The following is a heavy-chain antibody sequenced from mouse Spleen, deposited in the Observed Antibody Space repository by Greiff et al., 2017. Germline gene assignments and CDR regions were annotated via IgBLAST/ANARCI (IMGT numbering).Heavy chain of an antibody. CDR2: IDPEDGEI. CDR3: ARSGYYAMDY. CDR1: GFNIKDFY. J-gene: IGHJ4*01. Sequence: LQQSGAELVKPGASVKLSCTASGFNIKDFYMHWVKQRTEQGLEWIGRIDPEDGEIKYAPKFQGKATITADTSSNTAYLQLSSLTSEDTAVYYCARSGYYAMDYWGQGTSVTVSS. V-gene: IGHV14-2*01.